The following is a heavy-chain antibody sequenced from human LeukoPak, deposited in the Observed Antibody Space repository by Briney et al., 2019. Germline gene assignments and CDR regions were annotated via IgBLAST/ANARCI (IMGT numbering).Heavy chain of an antibody. CDR2: ISESGGSL. Sequence: PGGSLRLSCAASGYTFSTYGMSWVRQAPGQGLDWVSGISESGGSLYYAASVQGRFTISRDNSKNMLYIQMSSLRADDTAVYYCARVGRSTWYYFDYWGQGTLVAVSS. J-gene: IGHJ4*02. CDR3: ARVGRSTWYYFDY. CDR1: GYTFSTYG. D-gene: IGHD6-13*01. V-gene: IGHV3-23*01.